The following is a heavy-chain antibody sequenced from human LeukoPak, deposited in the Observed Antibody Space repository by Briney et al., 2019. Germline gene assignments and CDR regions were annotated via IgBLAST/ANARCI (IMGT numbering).Heavy chain of an antibody. CDR2: INNDGSST. CDR3: ARVAQGDYYYYYMDV. Sequence: PGGSLRLSCGASGFTFSSYWMHWVRQAPGKGLVWVSRINNDGSSTSYADSVQGRFTISRDNAKNTLYLQMNSLRAEDTALYYCARVAQGDYYYYYMDVWGKGTTVTVSS. J-gene: IGHJ6*03. V-gene: IGHV3-74*01. D-gene: IGHD3-16*01. CDR1: GFTFSSYW.